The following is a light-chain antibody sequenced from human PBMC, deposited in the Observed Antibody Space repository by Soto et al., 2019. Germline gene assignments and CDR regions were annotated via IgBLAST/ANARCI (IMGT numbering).Light chain of an antibody. CDR3: SSYTRNSTLV. J-gene: IGLJ2*01. CDR2: EVS. V-gene: IGLV2-14*01. CDR1: SSDVGGYNY. Sequence: QSALTQPASVSGSPGQSITISCTGTSSDVGGYNYVSWYQQHPGKAPKLMIYEVSNRPSGVSNRFSGSKSGNTVSLTISGLQAEDEADYYCSSYTRNSTLVFGGGTKLTVL.